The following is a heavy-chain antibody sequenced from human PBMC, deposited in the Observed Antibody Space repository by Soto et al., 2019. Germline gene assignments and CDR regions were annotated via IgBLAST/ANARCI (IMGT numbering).Heavy chain of an antibody. CDR2: ISATGGGT. CDR3: ARGAPTV. D-gene: IGHD2-21*02. CDR1: GFTFSSWP. J-gene: IGHJ4*02. Sequence: EVQLLESGGGLVQPGGSLRLSCAASGFTFSSWPMSWVRQAPWKGLEWVSSISATGGGTYYADSVKGRFTISRDNSDDTMYLQMNSLRAEDTALYYCARGAPTVWGQGTLVTVSS. V-gene: IGHV3-23*01.